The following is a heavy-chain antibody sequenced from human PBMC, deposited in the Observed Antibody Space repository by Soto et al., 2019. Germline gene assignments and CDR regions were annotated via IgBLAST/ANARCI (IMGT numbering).Heavy chain of an antibody. J-gene: IGHJ6*02. CDR3: ARGLEQWLVYGMDV. V-gene: IGHV4-34*01. CDR1: GGSFSGYY. Sequence: SDTLSLTCAVYGGSFSGYYWSWIRQPPGKGLEWIGEINHSGSTNYNPSLKSRVTISVDTSKNQFSLKLSSVTAADTAVYYCARGLEQWLVYGMDVWGQGTTVTVSS. D-gene: IGHD6-19*01. CDR2: INHSGST.